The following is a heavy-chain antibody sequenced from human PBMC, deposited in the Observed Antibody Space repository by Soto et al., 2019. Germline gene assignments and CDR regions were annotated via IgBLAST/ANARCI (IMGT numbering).Heavy chain of an antibody. D-gene: IGHD3-22*01. V-gene: IGHV4-30-4*01. CDR1: GGSISSGDYY. CDR2: IYYSGST. J-gene: IGHJ4*02. Sequence: SETLSLTCTVSGGSISSGDYYWSWIRQPPGKGLEWIGYIYYSGSTYYNPSLKSRVTISVDTSKNQFSLKLSSVTAADTAVYYCASGLSRDYYDSSGPQDYWGQGTLVTVSS. CDR3: ASGLSRDYYDSSGPQDY.